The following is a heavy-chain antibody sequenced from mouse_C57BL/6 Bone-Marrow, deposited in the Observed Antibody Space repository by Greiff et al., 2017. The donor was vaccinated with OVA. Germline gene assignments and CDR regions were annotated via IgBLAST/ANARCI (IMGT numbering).Heavy chain of an antibody. D-gene: IGHD1-1*01. CDR3: TRPNYYGSSPRWYFDV. CDR2: IRNKANNHAT. Sequence: DVKLVESGGGLVQPGGSMKLSCAASGFTFSDAWMDWVRQSPEKGLEWVAEIRNKANNHATYYAESVKGRFTISRDDSKSSVYLQMNSLRAEDTGIYYCTRPNYYGSSPRWYFDVWGTGTTVTVSS. J-gene: IGHJ1*03. V-gene: IGHV6-6*01. CDR1: GFTFSDAW.